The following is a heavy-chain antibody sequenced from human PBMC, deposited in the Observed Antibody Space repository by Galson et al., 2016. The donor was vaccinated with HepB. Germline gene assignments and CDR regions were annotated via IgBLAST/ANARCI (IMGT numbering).Heavy chain of an antibody. Sequence: PALVKPTQTLTLTCTFSGFSLTTGGVGVAWIRQPPGKALEWLALIYWDGDKRFSPSLQHRLTISKATSKNQVLLTLTNLDSVDTGTYYCARDMIYYGAGRFDYWGQGTVVTVSS. CDR3: ARDMIYYGAGRFDY. V-gene: IGHV2-5*02. CDR2: IYWDGDK. D-gene: IGHD3-10*01. CDR1: GFSLTTGGVG. J-gene: IGHJ4*02.